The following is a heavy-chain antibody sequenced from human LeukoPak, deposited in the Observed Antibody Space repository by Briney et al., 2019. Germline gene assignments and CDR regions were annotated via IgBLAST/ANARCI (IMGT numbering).Heavy chain of an antibody. Sequence: GGSLRLSCAASGFTFSSYAMHWVRQAPGKGLEWVAVISYDGSNKYYADSVKGRFTISRDNSKNTLYLQMNSLRAEDTAVYYCARDTGARLRPLRGQYWGQGTLVTVSS. CDR2: ISYDGSNK. J-gene: IGHJ4*02. D-gene: IGHD4-17*01. CDR1: GFTFSSYA. V-gene: IGHV3-30-3*01. CDR3: ARDTGARLRPLRGQY.